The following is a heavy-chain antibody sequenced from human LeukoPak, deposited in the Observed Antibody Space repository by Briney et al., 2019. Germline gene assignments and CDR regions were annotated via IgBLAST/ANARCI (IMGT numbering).Heavy chain of an antibody. V-gene: IGHV1-2*02. D-gene: IGHD3-16*02. CDR3: ARLVGYPIYYYYGMDV. Sequence: GASVKVSCKASGYTFTGYYMHWVRQAPGQGLEWMGWINPNSGGTNYAQKFQGRVTMTRDTSISTAYMELSRLRSDDTAVYYCARLVGYPIYYYYGMDVWGQGTTVTVSS. J-gene: IGHJ6*02. CDR2: INPNSGGT. CDR1: GYTFTGYY.